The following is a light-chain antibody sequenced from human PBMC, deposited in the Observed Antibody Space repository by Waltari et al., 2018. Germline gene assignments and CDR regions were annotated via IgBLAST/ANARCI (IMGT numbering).Light chain of an antibody. CDR3: QTWDSDSDV. V-gene: IGLV4-69*01. J-gene: IGLJ6*01. CDR2: LNSDGSH. Sequence: QPVLTQSPSASASLGASVKLTCTLSSGHNNYAIAWHPQQQGKAPRHLMRLNSDGSHTKGDGIPDRFSGSSSGIERYLTISNLQSEDEADYYCQTWDSDSDVFGSGTKLTVL. CDR1: SGHNNYA.